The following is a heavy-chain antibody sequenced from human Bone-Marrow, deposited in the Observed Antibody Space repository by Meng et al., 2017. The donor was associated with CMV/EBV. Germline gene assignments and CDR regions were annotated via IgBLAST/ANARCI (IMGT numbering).Heavy chain of an antibody. Sequence: ASVKVSCKASGYTFTGYYMHWVRQAPGQGLEWMGWINPNSGGTNYAQKFQGRVTMTRDTSISTAYMELSRLISDDTAVYYCARDLSEYPYFDYWGQGTLVTVYS. V-gene: IGHV1-2*02. D-gene: IGHD6-6*01. CDR1: GYTFTGYY. J-gene: IGHJ4*02. CDR2: INPNSGGT. CDR3: ARDLSEYPYFDY.